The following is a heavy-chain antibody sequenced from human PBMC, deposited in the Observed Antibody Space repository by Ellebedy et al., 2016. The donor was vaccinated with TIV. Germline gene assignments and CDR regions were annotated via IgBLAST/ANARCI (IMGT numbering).Heavy chain of an antibody. CDR2: ISSSSSTI. J-gene: IGHJ4*02. Sequence: GESLKISXAASGFTFSSYSMNWVRQAPGKGLEWVSYISSSSSTIYYADSVKGRFTISRDNAKNSLYLQMNSLRAEDTAVYYCARLLVGYWGQGALVTVSS. CDR1: GFTFSSYS. CDR3: ARLLVGY. V-gene: IGHV3-48*01. D-gene: IGHD2-15*01.